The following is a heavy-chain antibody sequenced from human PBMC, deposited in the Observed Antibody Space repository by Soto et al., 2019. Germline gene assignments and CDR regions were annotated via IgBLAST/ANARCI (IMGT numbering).Heavy chain of an antibody. CDR3: ARDGLLGDYDFWSGYSGH. D-gene: IGHD3-3*01. J-gene: IGHJ4*02. CDR2: ISSSSSYI. Sequence: GGSLRLSCAASGFTFSSYSMNWVRQAPGKGLEWVSSISSSSSYIYYADSVKGRFTISRDNAKNSLYLQMNSLRAEDTAVYYCARDGLLGDYDFWSGYSGHWGQGTLVTVSS. V-gene: IGHV3-21*01. CDR1: GFTFSSYS.